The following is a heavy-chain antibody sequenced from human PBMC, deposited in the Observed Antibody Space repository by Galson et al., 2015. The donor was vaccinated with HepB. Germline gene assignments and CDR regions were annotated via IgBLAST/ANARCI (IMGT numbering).Heavy chain of an antibody. V-gene: IGHV1-69*02. CDR3: ARPSGAAAGNDAFDI. CDR2: IIPILGIA. Sequence: SVKVSCKASGGTFSSYTISWVRQAPGQGLEWMGRIIPILGIANYAQKFQGGVTITADKSTSTAYMELSSLRSEDTAVYYCARPSGAAAGNDAFDIWGQGTMVTVSS. J-gene: IGHJ3*02. D-gene: IGHD6-13*01. CDR1: GGTFSSYT.